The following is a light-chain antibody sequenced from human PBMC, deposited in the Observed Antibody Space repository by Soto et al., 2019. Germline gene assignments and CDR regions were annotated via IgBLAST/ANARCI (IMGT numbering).Light chain of an antibody. V-gene: IGKV1-5*01. CDR3: QQYSSLGT. CDR2: DAS. CDR1: QSISSW. J-gene: IGKJ1*01. Sequence: DIQMTQSPSTLSASVGDRVTITCRASQSISSWLAWYQQKPGKAPKLLIYDASGLESGVPSRFSGSGSGTEFTLTISSLQPDDFATYYCQQYSSLGTFGQGTKVEIK.